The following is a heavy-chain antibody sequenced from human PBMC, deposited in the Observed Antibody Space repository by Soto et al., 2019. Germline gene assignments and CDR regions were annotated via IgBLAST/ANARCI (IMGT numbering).Heavy chain of an antibody. D-gene: IGHD2-2*01. CDR1: GFTFSGHW. Sequence: EVQLVESGGDLVQPGGSLRLSCAASGFTFSGHWMHWVRQVPGKGLEWVSRINTDGGTSAYADSVKGRFTISRDNAKNTLYLKMNALRAEDTAVYYCARGAGYCSRTSCYRRAFDPWGQGTTVTVSS. V-gene: IGHV3-74*03. CDR3: ARGAGYCSRTSCYRRAFDP. J-gene: IGHJ3*01. CDR2: INTDGGTS.